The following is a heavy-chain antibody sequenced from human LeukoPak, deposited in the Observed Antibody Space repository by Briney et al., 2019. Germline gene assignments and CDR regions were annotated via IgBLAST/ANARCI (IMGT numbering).Heavy chain of an antibody. CDR2: IRSKTSSYAT. Sequence: PGGSLRLSCAASGFTFSGSTMHWVRQASGKGLEGVGRIRSKTSSYATAYTAWVKGRFTISRDDSKNTAYLQMNSLKTEDTAVYYCTVNYCSGGSCYMLWGQGTLVTVSS. D-gene: IGHD2-15*01. CDR3: TVNYCSGGSCYML. CDR1: GFTFSGST. V-gene: IGHV3-73*01. J-gene: IGHJ4*02.